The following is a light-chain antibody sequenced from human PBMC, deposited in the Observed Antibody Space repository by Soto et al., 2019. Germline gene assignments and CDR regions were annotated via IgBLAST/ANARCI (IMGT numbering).Light chain of an antibody. CDR2: DVS. Sequence: DIQMTQSPSSLSASVGDRVTITCRASQSISTYLNWYQQKPGQAPKLLMYDVSSLKRGVPSRFSGSGSGTEFTLTISSLQPDDFATYYCQQYNDYSATFGQGTKVDIK. CDR3: QQYNDYSAT. CDR1: QSISTY. J-gene: IGKJ1*01. V-gene: IGKV1-5*01.